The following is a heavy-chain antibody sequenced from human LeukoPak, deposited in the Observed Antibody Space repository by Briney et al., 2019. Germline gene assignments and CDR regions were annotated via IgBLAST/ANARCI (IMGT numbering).Heavy chain of an antibody. CDR1: GYTFTSYA. J-gene: IGHJ6*04. CDR3: ARDYYGSGRYSYGMDV. CDR2: INAGNGKT. Sequence: GASVKVSCKASGYTFTSYAMHWVGQAPGQRGEWMGWINAGNGKTKNLQKFQGRVTITRDTSASTAYMELSSLRSEDTAVYYCARDYYGSGRYSYGMDVRGKGTTVTVSA. V-gene: IGHV1-3*01. D-gene: IGHD3-10*01.